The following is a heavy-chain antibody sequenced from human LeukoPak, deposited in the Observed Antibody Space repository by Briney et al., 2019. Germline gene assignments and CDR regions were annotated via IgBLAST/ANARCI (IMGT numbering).Heavy chain of an antibody. V-gene: IGHV4-39*07. Sequence: PSETLSLTCNVSGGSITSSSHYWGWIRQTPGKGLEWIGSIYYSGDTYYNPSLKSRVTISVDTSKSQFSLKLSSVTAADTAVYYCASAQIDYGDYVNFDYWGQGTLVTVSS. CDR1: GGSITSSSHY. D-gene: IGHD4-17*01. J-gene: IGHJ4*02. CDR3: ASAQIDYGDYVNFDY. CDR2: IYYSGDT.